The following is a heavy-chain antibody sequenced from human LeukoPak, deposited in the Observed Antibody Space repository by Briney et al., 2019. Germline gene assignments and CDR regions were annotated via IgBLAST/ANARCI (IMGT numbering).Heavy chain of an antibody. J-gene: IGHJ4*02. V-gene: IGHV3-11*01. CDR1: GFTFSDYY. CDR2: IIDTASPI. CDR3: ARLPINLGSFDY. Sequence: PGGSLRLSCAASGFTFSDYYMSWIRQAPGKGLEWVSYIIDTASPIFYADSVKGRFTISTDNANSSLFLQMNSLRAGDTAVYYCARLPINLGSFDYWPQGALVTVSS.